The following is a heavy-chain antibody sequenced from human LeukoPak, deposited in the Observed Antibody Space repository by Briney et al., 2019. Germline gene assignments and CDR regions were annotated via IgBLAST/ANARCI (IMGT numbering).Heavy chain of an antibody. CDR2: IYPGDSDT. V-gene: IGHV5-51*01. J-gene: IGHJ3*02. D-gene: IGHD4-17*01. Sequence: RGESLKISCKGSGYDFSTYWIGWVRQMPGKGLECVAIIYPGDSDTRYNPSFQGQVTISADKFINTAYLQWTSLKASDTAIYYCARHARYGDFTVNDAFHIWGQGTLVTVSS. CDR3: ARHARYGDFTVNDAFHI. CDR1: GYDFSTYW.